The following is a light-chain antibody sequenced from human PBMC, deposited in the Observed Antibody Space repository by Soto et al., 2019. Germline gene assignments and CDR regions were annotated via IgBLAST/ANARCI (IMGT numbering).Light chain of an antibody. J-gene: IGLJ2*01. CDR2: VND. V-gene: IGLV1-40*01. CDR1: SSNIGAGSD. Sequence: QSVLTQPPSVSGAPGQRVTISCTGSSSNIGAGSDVHWYQQLPGTAPKLLIYVNDNRPSGVPDRFSGSKSGTSASLAITGLQAEDEADYYCQSYDSSLHSVVFGGGTQLTVL. CDR3: QSYDSSLHSVV.